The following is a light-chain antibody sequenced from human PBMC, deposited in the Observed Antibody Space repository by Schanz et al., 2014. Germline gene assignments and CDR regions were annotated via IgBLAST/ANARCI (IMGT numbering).Light chain of an antibody. CDR2: RAS. CDR1: RNIGTW. V-gene: IGKV1-5*03. CDR3: QQRSNWPLT. J-gene: IGKJ4*01. Sequence: DIQMTQSPSTLSTSVGERVTITCRASRNIGTWLAWYQQKPGKAPNLLIYRASILESGIPSRFSGSGSGTEFTLIISSLQPDDFATYYCQQRSNWPLTFGGGTKVEIK.